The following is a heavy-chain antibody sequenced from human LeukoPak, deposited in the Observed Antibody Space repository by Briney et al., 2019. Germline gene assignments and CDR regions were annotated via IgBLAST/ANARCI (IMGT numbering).Heavy chain of an antibody. D-gene: IGHD4-17*01. V-gene: IGHV3-7*01. J-gene: IGHJ4*02. Sequence: PGGSLRLSCAASGFTFSSYWMSWVRQAPGKGLEWVANIKQDGSEKYYVDSVKGRFTISRDNAKNSLYLQMNSLRAEDTAVYYCARLYDYGDYVFFDWGQGTLVTVSS. CDR2: IKQDGSEK. CDR3: ARLYDYGDYVFFD. CDR1: GFTFSSYW.